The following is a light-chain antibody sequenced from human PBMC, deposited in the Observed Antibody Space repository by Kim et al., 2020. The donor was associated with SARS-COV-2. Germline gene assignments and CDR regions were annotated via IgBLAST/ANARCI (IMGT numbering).Light chain of an antibody. CDR1: QSIGTS. J-gene: IGKJ1*01. CDR2: QAS. Sequence: DIQMTQSPSTLSASVGDRVTITCRASQSIGTSLAWYQRKPGKPPNLLIYQASSLHDGVPSRFSGSGSGTEFTLTVSSLQPDDCATYYWQHHKSWAFGPGTKVDIK. CDR3: QHHKSWA. V-gene: IGKV1-5*03.